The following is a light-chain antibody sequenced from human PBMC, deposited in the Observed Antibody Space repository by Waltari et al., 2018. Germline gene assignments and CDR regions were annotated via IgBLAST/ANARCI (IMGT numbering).Light chain of an antibody. CDR1: QSVSRA. CDR3: QHYLRLPVT. Sequence: EIVLTQSPGTLSLSLGERATVSCRTSQSVSRALAWYQQKPGQAPRLLIYGASTRATGIPDRFSGSGSGPDFSLTISRLEPDDFAVYYCQHYLRLPVTFGQGSKVEI. V-gene: IGKV3-20*01. CDR2: GAS. J-gene: IGKJ1*01.